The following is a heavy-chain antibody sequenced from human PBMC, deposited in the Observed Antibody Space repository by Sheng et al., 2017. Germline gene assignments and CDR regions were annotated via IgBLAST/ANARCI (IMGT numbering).Heavy chain of an antibody. V-gene: IGHV4-30-2*01. J-gene: IGHJ5*02. CDR1: GGSISSGGYS. CDR3: ARQIVVVPAAIHGWFDP. D-gene: IGHD2-2*02. Sequence: QLQLQESGSGLVKPSQTLSLTCAVSGGSISSGGYSWSWIRQPPGKGLEWIGYIYHSGSTYYNPSLKSRVTISVDRSKNQFSLKLSSVTAADTAVYYCARQIVVVPAAIHGWFDPGAREPWSPSP. CDR2: IYHSGST.